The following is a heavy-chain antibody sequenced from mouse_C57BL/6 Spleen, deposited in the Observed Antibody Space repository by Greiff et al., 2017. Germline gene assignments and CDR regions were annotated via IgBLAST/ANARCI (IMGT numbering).Heavy chain of an antibody. D-gene: IGHD2-12*01. V-gene: IGHV1-52*01. CDR3: ARSDALYDRQYYFDY. Sequence: QVQLQQPGAELVRPGSSVKLSCKASGYTFTSYWMHWVKQRPIQGLEWIGNIDPSDSETHYNQKFKDKATLTVDKSSSTAYMQLSSLTSEDSAVYYCARSDALYDRQYYFDYWGQGTTLTVSS. CDR2: IDPSDSET. J-gene: IGHJ2*01. CDR1: GYTFTSYW.